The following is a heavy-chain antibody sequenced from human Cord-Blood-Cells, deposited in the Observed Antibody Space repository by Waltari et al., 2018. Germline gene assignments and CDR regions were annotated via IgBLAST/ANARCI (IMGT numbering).Heavy chain of an antibody. D-gene: IGHD6-6*01. CDR1: GFTFSGSA. Sequence: EVQLVESGGGLVQPGGSLKLSCAASGFTFSGSAMHWVRQASGNGLEGVGRIRSKANSYATAYAASVKGRFTISRDDSKNTAYLQMNSLKTEDTAVYYCTRRRLGIAARPEYYYYMDVWGKGTTVTVSS. V-gene: IGHV3-73*02. CDR2: IRSKANSYAT. J-gene: IGHJ6*03. CDR3: TRRRLGIAARPEYYYYMDV.